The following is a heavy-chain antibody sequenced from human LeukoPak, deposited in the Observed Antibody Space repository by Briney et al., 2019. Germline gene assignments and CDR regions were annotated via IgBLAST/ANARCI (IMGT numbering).Heavy chain of an antibody. V-gene: IGHV3-21*01. CDR3: ARDRSGYYDILTGENWFDP. CDR2: ISSSSRYI. CDR1: GFTFSSYS. D-gene: IGHD3-9*01. Sequence: PGGSLRLSCAASGFTFSSYSMKWVRQAPGKGLEWVSSISSSSRYIYYADSVKGRFTISRANAKNSLYLQMNSLRAEDTAVYNCARDRSGYYDILTGENWFDPWGQGTLVTVSS. J-gene: IGHJ5*02.